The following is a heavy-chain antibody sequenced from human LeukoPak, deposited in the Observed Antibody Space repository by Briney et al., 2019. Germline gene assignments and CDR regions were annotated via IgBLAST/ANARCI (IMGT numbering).Heavy chain of an antibody. D-gene: IGHD6-6*01. J-gene: IGHJ5*02. Sequence: GGSLRLSCAASGFTFSNYAMTWVREAPGGGLEGVSGLRGGAHSAYYADSVKGRFTISRDNSKNTLYLQMNSLRAEDTAVYYCAKGKYSNSSDWFDPWGQGTLVTVSS. CDR3: AKGKYSNSSDWFDP. CDR2: LRGGAHSA. V-gene: IGHV3-23*01. CDR1: GFTFSNYA.